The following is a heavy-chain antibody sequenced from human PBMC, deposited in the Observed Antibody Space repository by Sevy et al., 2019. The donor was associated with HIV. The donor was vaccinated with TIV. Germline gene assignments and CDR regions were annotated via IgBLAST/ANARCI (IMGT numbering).Heavy chain of an antibody. Sequence: GGSLRLSCAASGFTFDDYAMHWVRQAPGKGLEWVSGISWNSGSIGYADSVKGRFTISRDNAKNPLYLQMNSLRAEDTALYYCAKDQRRIAAAGTFDYWGQGTLVTVSS. CDR3: AKDQRRIAAAGTFDY. CDR2: ISWNSGSI. V-gene: IGHV3-9*01. CDR1: GFTFDDYA. D-gene: IGHD6-13*01. J-gene: IGHJ4*02.